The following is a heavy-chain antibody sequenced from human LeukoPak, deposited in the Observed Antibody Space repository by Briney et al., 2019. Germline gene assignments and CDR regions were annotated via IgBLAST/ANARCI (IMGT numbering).Heavy chain of an antibody. CDR2: INTGGSST. V-gene: IGHV3-74*01. CDR3: VLFQAAGTWFDP. Sequence: GVPLRLPCAASGFTFSSYRMHWVRQAPEKGLVWVSRINTGGSSTRYADSVKGRLTISRDNAKNTLYLQMNSLRAEDTAVYYCVLFQAAGTWFDPWGQGTLVTVSS. J-gene: IGHJ5*02. D-gene: IGHD6-13*01. CDR1: GFTFSSYR.